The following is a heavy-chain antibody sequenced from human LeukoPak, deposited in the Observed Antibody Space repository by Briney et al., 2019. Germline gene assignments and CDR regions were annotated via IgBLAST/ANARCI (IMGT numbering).Heavy chain of an antibody. CDR3: ARGHKGEERYCSGGSCYNWFDP. D-gene: IGHD2-15*01. V-gene: IGHV4-4*07. Sequence: SETLSLTCTVSGGSVSVYYWSWIRQPAGKGLEWIGRIYTDGTTNYNPSLKSRVTISVDTSKNQFSLKLSSVTAADTAVYYCARGHKGEERYCSGGSCYNWFDPWGQGTLVTVSS. J-gene: IGHJ5*02. CDR1: GGSVSVYY. CDR2: IYTDGTT.